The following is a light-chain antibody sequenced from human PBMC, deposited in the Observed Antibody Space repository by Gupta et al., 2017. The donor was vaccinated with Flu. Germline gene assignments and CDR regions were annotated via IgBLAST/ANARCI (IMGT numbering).Light chain of an antibody. J-gene: IGLJ1*01. Sequence: SYVLTQPPSVSVAPGQTARITCGGNNLGSKSVHWYQQRPGQAPLLVVYGVNDRPSGIPERFSGSDSGNTATLTISRVEAGDEADYYCQVWDASSDHYVFGTGIKVTVL. V-gene: IGLV3-21*02. CDR3: QVWDASSDHYV. CDR1: NLGSKS. CDR2: GVN.